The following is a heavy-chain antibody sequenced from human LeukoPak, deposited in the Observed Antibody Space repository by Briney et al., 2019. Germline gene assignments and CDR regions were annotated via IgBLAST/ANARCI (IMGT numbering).Heavy chain of an antibody. CDR2: ISAYNGNT. V-gene: IGHV1-18*01. D-gene: IGHD5/OR15-5a*01. CDR1: GYTFTSYG. J-gene: IGHJ6*03. CDR3: ARGKTPLRFRGDYYYMDV. Sequence: ASVKVSCKASGYTFTSYGISWVRQAPGQGLEWMGWISAYNGNTNYAQKLQGRVTMTTDTSTSTAYMELRSLRSDDTAVYYCARGKTPLRFRGDYYYMDVWGKGTTVTVSS.